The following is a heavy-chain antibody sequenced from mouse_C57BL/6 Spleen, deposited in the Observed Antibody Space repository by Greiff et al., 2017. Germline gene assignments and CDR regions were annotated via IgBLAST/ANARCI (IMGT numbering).Heavy chain of an antibody. CDR2: ISDGGSYT. D-gene: IGHD2-1*01. V-gene: IGHV5-4*03. CDR1: GFTFSSYA. J-gene: IGHJ2*01. CDR3: ARPYGNYFDY. Sequence: EVNLVESGGGLVKPGGSLKLSCAASGFTFSSYAMSWVRQTPEKRLEWVATISDGGSYTYYPDNVKGRFTISRDNAKNNLYLQMSHLKSEDTAMSYCARPYGNYFDYWGQGTTLTVSS.